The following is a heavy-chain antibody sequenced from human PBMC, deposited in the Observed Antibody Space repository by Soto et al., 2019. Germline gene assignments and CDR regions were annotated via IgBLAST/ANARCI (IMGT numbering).Heavy chain of an antibody. D-gene: IGHD3-10*01. CDR2: ISGGGGST. CDR3: AKEGRTRGGGYFDF. J-gene: IGHJ4*02. CDR1: GFTFSSYA. Sequence: EVPLLESGGGLVQPGGSLRLSCAASGFTFSSYAMSWVRQAPGKRLAWVSAISGGGGSTYYADSVKGRFTISRDNSKNTLYLQMNSLRAEDTAVYYCAKEGRTRGGGYFDFWGQGTLVTVSS. V-gene: IGHV3-23*01.